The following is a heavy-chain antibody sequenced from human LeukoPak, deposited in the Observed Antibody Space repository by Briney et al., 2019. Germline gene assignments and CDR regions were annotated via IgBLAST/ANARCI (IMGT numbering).Heavy chain of an antibody. V-gene: IGHV1-69*05. CDR3: TTTKIDFGDYLND. CDR2: IIPIFGTT. D-gene: IGHD4-17*01. J-gene: IGHJ4*02. CDR1: GGTFNTYK. Sequence: SVKVSCKASGGTFNTYKITWVRQAPGQGLEWMGRIIPIFGTTNYAQNFQGRVTVTTGESTSTVYMELSSLRSDDTAVYYCTTTKIDFGDYLNDWGQGTLVSVSS.